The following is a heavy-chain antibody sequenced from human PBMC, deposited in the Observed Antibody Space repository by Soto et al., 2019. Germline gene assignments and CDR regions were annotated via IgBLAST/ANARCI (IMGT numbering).Heavy chain of an antibody. CDR3: ATTVATPDTLYYYALDV. Sequence: EVQLVESGGGVVQPGGSLRLSCAASGFTFYDYSMHWVRQAPGKGLEWLSYIGSTSATMYYADSVKGRFTISRDNAKKSLHLQMNSLRHGVTAVYYCATTVATPDTLYYYALDVWGPGTTVTVSS. V-gene: IGHV3-48*02. CDR2: IGSTSATM. D-gene: IGHD5-12*01. CDR1: GFTFYDYS. J-gene: IGHJ6*02.